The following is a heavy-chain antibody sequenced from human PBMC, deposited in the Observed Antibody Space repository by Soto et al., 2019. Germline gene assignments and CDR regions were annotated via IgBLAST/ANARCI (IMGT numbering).Heavy chain of an antibody. CDR1: GFTFSSYA. J-gene: IGHJ6*02. V-gene: IGHV1-69*01. CDR3: ARDEYRGRGSSSSTPYYYYYGMDV. Sequence: VQLLESGGGLVQPGGSLRLSCAASGFTFSSYAISWVRQAPGQGLEWMGGIIPIFGTANYAQKFKGRVTITGDESTSTAYMELSSLRSEDTAVYYCARDEYRGRGSSSSTPYYYYYGMDVWGQGTTVTVSS. D-gene: IGHD6-6*01. CDR2: IIPIFGTA.